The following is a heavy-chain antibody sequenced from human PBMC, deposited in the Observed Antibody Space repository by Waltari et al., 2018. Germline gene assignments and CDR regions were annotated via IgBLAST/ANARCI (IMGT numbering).Heavy chain of an antibody. J-gene: IGHJ4*02. CDR2: SDYSGTT. Sequence: QVQLQESGPGLVTPSGTLSLTCTVSSGSISDYYWSWIRQPPGKGLEWIGFSDYSGTTNFNPSLKSRVTMSVDTSKNQFSLRLRSVTAADTAVYYCARFGRSGYWPFDYWGQGTLVTVSS. CDR3: ARFGRSGYWPFDY. V-gene: IGHV4-59*01. D-gene: IGHD3-3*01. CDR1: SGSISDYY.